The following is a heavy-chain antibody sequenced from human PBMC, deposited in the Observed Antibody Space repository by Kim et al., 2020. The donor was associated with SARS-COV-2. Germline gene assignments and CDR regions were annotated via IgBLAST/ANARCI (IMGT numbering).Heavy chain of an antibody. V-gene: IGHV3-7*01. CDR3: ARVDPPGWELPFW. J-gene: IGHJ4*02. Sequence: GWSLRLSCAASGFTFSSHYMTWVRQAPGKGLEWVANINQDGSEIFYADSVKGRFTISRDNTKNSLYLQMNSLRAEDTAVYYCARVDPPGWELPFWGGQGTLVTVSS. CDR1: GFTFSSHY. CDR2: INQDGSEI. D-gene: IGHD3-3*01.